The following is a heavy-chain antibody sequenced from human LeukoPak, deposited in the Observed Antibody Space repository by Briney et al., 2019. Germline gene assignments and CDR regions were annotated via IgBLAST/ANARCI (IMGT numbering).Heavy chain of an antibody. D-gene: IGHD1-26*01. CDR3: AREESIGRYQFLHDY. V-gene: IGHV1-18*01. CDR1: GYTFIRNG. J-gene: IGHJ4*02. CDR2: ISPYNENR. Sequence: ASVKVSCKASGYTFIRNGISWVRQAPGQGLEWMGWISPYNENRKYLQKLQGRVTLSTDTSTSTAYMELMSLTSDDTAVYYCAREESIGRYQFLHDYWGQGTLVTVSS.